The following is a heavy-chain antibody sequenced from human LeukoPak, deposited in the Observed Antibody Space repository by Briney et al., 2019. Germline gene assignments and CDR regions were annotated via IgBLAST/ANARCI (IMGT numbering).Heavy chain of an antibody. D-gene: IGHD3-22*01. J-gene: IGHJ4*02. Sequence: GGSLRLSCAASGFTFSNYWIHWVRRAPGKGLVWVSRIDNAGSITTYADSVKGRFTISRDNAEYTLYLQMNSLRVEDTAVYYCVRSAYHAGSGNYYDYWGQGTLVTVSS. V-gene: IGHV3-74*03. CDR1: GFTFSNYW. CDR2: IDNAGSIT. CDR3: VRSAYHAGSGNYYDY.